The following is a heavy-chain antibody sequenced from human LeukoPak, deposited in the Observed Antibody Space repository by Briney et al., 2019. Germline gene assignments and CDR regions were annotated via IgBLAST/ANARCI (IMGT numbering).Heavy chain of an antibody. D-gene: IGHD1-14*01. CDR1: GFTFTTYW. CDR2: INQDGSEK. J-gene: IGHJ4*02. CDR3: ARDFRNAGDY. Sequence: GGSLRLSCAASGFTFTTYWINWVRQAPGKGLEWVAVINQDGSEKYYVDSVKGRFTITRDNAKNSLYLQMNSLRAEDTAVYYCARDFRNAGDYWGQGTLVTVSS. V-gene: IGHV3-7*01.